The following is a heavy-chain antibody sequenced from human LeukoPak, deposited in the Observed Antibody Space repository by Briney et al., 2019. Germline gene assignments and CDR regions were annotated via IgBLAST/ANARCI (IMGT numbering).Heavy chain of an antibody. CDR2: ISSSSSYI. CDR1: GLTFSSYS. CDR3: AREKGVAGSGSYDY. V-gene: IGHV3-21*01. J-gene: IGHJ4*02. Sequence: RGSLRLSCAASGLTFSSYSMNWVRQAPGKGLEWVSSISSSSSYIYYADSVKGRFTISRDNAKNSLHLQMNSLRAEDTAVYYCAREKGVAGSGSYDYWGQGTLVTVSS. D-gene: IGHD3-10*01.